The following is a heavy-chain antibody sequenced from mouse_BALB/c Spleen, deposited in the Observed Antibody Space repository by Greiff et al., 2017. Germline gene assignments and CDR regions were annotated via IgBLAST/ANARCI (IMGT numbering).Heavy chain of an antibody. CDR1: GFSLTSYG. CDR3: ARESITTAYYAMDY. Sequence: VKVEESGPGLVAPSQSLSITCTVSGFSLTSYGVHWVRQPPGKGLEWLGVIWAGGSTNYNSALMSRLSISKDNSKSQVFLKMNSLQTDDTAMYYCARESITTAYYAMDYWGQGTSVTVSS. CDR2: IWAGGST. V-gene: IGHV2-9*02. J-gene: IGHJ4*01. D-gene: IGHD1-2*01.